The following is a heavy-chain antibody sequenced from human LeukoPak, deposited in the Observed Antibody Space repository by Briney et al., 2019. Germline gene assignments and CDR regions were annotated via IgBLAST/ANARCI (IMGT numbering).Heavy chain of an antibody. CDR1: GFTFSSYG. V-gene: IGHV3-30*03. Sequence: GGSLRLSCAASGFTFSSYGMHWVRQAPGKGLEWEAVISYDGSNKYYADSVKGRFTISRDNSKNTLYLQMNSLRAEDTAVYYCAALAYCGGDCRNDAFDIWGQGTMVTVSS. J-gene: IGHJ3*02. CDR2: ISYDGSNK. CDR3: AALAYCGGDCRNDAFDI. D-gene: IGHD2-21*02.